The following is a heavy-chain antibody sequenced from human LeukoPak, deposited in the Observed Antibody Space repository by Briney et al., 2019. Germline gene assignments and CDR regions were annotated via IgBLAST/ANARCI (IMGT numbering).Heavy chain of an antibody. CDR1: GGSFSGYY. CDR3: ARGLKYYDFWSGPYYFDY. J-gene: IGHJ4*02. D-gene: IGHD3-3*01. V-gene: IGHV4-34*01. CDR2: INHSGST. Sequence: SETLSLTCAVYGGSFSGYYWSWIRQPPGKGLEWIGEINHSGSTNYNPSLKSRVTISVDTSKNQFSLKLSSVTAADTAVYYCARGLKYYDFWSGPYYFDYWGQGTLVTVPS.